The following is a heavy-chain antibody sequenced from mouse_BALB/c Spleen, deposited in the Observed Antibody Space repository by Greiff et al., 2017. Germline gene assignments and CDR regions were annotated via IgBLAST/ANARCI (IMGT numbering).Heavy chain of an antibody. V-gene: IGHV6-6*02. CDR3: TRWGIYDGYYFDY. CDR2: IRLKSNNYAT. J-gene: IGHJ2*01. D-gene: IGHD2-3*01. CDR1: GFTFSNYW. Sequence: EVQLVESGGGLVQPGGSMKLSCVASGFTFSNYWMNWVRQSPEKGLEWVAEIRLKSNNYATHYAESVKGRFTISRDDSKSSVYLQMNNLRAEDTGIYYCTRWGIYDGYYFDYWGQGTTLTVSS.